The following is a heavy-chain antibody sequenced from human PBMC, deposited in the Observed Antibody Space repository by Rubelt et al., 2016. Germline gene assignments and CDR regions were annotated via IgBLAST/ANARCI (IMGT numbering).Heavy chain of an antibody. CDR3: ARNNRYFEL. Sequence: QVQLQESGPGLVKPPETLSLTCTVSNGSIRGYYWSWIRQPPGKELEWIAYIYSSGSATYNPSPKSRLTISVDTSNSQFSLRLTSGTAADTAVYCCARNNRYFELWGRGTLVTVSS. CDR1: NGSIRGYY. CDR2: IYSSGSA. J-gene: IGHJ2*01. D-gene: IGHD1-14*01. V-gene: IGHV4-59*01.